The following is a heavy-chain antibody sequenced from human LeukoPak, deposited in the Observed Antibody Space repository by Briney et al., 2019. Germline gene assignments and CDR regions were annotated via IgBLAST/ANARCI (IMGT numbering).Heavy chain of an antibody. Sequence: SETLSLTCTVSGGSISSYYWSWIRQPPGKGLEWIGYIYYSGSTNYNPSLKSRVTISVDTSKNQFSLKLSSVTAADTAVYYCARVGTATTFSYFDYWGQGTLVTVSS. CDR2: IYYSGST. J-gene: IGHJ4*02. V-gene: IGHV4-59*01. D-gene: IGHD1-26*01. CDR1: GGSISSYY. CDR3: ARVGTATTFSYFDY.